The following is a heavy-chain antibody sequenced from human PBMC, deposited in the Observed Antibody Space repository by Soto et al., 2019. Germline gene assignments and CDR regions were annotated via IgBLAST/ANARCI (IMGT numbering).Heavy chain of an antibody. CDR2: ISAYNGNT. D-gene: IGHD2-15*01. Sequence: QVQLVQSGSVVKKPGASVKVSCKASGYTFTNYGMSWVRQAPGQGLEWMGWISAYNGNTNHAQNFQGRVTMTTDTSTNTAYMELRSLRSDDTAVYYCARCYCSVGSCYSCWHFDLWGRGALVTVSS. J-gene: IGHJ2*01. CDR1: GYTFTNYG. CDR3: ARCYCSVGSCYSCWHFDL. V-gene: IGHV1-18*01.